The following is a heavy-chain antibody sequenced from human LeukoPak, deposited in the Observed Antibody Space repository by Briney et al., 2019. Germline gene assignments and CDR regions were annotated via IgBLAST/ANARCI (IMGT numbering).Heavy chain of an antibody. CDR3: ATQPGAAGARGDWFDP. CDR2: INPNTGGT. J-gene: IGHJ5*02. V-gene: IGHV1-2*02. Sequence: ASVKVSCKASGYTFTAYYIHWVRQAPGQGLERMGWINPNTGGTNYAQKIQGGVTMTRDTSISTAYMELSSLRSDDTAVYYCATQPGAAGARGDWFDPWGQGTLVTVSS. CDR1: GYTFTAYY. D-gene: IGHD6-13*01.